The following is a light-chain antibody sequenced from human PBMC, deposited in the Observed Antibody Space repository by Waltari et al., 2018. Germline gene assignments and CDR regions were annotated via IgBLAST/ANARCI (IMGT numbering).Light chain of an antibody. CDR2: AS. CDR1: QGIRTE. J-gene: IGKJ4*01. Sequence: AIQMTQSPSSLSAYVGDRVTITCRASQGIRTELDWYQQIPGTAPKLLIYASTLEFGVPSRFSGSGSGTDFSLTIDGLQPEDFATYYCLQDYNYPLTFGGGTKVEIK. V-gene: IGKV1-6*01. CDR3: LQDYNYPLT.